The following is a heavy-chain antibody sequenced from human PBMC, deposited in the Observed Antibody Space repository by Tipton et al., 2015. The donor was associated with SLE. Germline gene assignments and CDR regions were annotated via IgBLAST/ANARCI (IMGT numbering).Heavy chain of an antibody. Sequence: TLSLTCSVSGDSMSSSSHYWGWIRQSPGKGLEWIGSIYYSGSTYYNPSLKSRVTIFVDTSKNQFSLKLSSVTAADTAVYYCARAPRPSGPASHFDFWGQGTLVTVSS. CDR3: ARAPRPSGPASHFDF. CDR1: GDSMSSSSHY. J-gene: IGHJ4*02. D-gene: IGHD1-26*01. CDR2: IYYSGST. V-gene: IGHV4-39*07.